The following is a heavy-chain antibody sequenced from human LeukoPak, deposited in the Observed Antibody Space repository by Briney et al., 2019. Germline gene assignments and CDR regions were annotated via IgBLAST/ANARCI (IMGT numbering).Heavy chain of an antibody. D-gene: IGHD4-17*01. J-gene: IGHJ4*02. CDR1: GFTFSNYW. CDR2: IKHDGSEK. Sequence: GGSLRLSCAASGFTFSNYWMSWVRQAPGKGLEWVANIKHDGSEKYYEDSVKGRFTISRDNGKNSLYLQRNSLRAEDTTVYYCAREEYGDHLWWGQGTLVTVPS. CDR3: AREEYGDHLW. V-gene: IGHV3-7*01.